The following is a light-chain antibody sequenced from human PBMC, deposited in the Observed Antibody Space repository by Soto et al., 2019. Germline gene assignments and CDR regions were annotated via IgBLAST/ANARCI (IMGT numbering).Light chain of an antibody. CDR1: QSIGSW. J-gene: IGKJ1*01. CDR2: KAS. Sequence: DIQLTHSPSTLSAPIGDRVTITCRASQSIGSWLAWYQQRPGKVPNVLIYKASNLERGGSSRFSGGGSETEFTLTISSLQPEDFATYYCQQYSTFPWTFGQGTKVEL. V-gene: IGKV1-5*03. CDR3: QQYSTFPWT.